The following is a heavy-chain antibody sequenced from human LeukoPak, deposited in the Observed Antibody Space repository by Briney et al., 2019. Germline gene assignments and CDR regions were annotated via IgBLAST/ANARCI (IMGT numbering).Heavy chain of an antibody. CDR2: ISYDGSNK. CDR1: GFTFSSYG. J-gene: IGHJ4*02. CDR3: AKDLRDESFDY. D-gene: IGHD3-10*01. V-gene: IGHV3-30*18. Sequence: GGSLRLSRAASGFTFSSYGMHWVRQAPGKGLEWVAAISYDGSNKYYADSVEGRFTISRDNSKNTLYLQMNSLRAEDTAVYYCAKDLRDESFDYWGQGTLVTVSS.